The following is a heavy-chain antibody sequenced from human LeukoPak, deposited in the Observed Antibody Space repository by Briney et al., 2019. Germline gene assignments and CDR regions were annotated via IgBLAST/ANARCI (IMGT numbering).Heavy chain of an antibody. CDR2: IYTSGST. D-gene: IGHD3-3*01. CDR3: ARDQVEWLSAGHGMDV. V-gene: IGHV4-4*07. J-gene: IGHJ6*02. Sequence: SETLSLTCTVSGGSMSNSYWSWIRQPAGKGLEWIGRIYTSGSTNYNPSLKSRVTMSVDTSKNQFSLKLSSVTAADTAVYYCARDQVEWLSAGHGMDVWGQGTTVTVSS. CDR1: GGSMSNSY.